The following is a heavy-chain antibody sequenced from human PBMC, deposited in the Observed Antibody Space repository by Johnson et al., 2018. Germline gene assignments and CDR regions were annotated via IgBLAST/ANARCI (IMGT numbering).Heavy chain of an antibody. CDR3: ANEYDPLRYFDWPLYGYMDV. Sequence: VQLVETGGGVVQPGRSLRLSCAASGFTFSSYGMHWVRQAPGKGLEWVAVISYDGSNRYYADSVKGRFTISRDNSKNTLYLQMNSLRAEDTAGYYCANEYDPLRYFDWPLYGYMDVWGKGTTVTVSS. CDR2: ISYDGSNR. D-gene: IGHD3-9*01. V-gene: IGHV3-30*18. J-gene: IGHJ6*03. CDR1: GFTFSSYG.